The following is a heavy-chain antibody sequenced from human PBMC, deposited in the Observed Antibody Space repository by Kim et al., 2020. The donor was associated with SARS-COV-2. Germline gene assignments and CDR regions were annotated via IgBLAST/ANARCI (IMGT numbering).Heavy chain of an antibody. J-gene: IGHJ5*02. CDR2: INPNSGGT. CDR1: GYTFTGYY. CDR3: ARQPWGLHVGWFDP. V-gene: IGHV1-2*06. Sequence: ASVKVSCKASGYTFTGYYMHWVRQAPGQGLEWMGRINPNSGGTNYAQKFQGRVTMTRDTSISTAYMELSRLRSDDTAVYYCARQPWGLHVGWFDPWGQGTLVTVSS. D-gene: IGHD1-26*01.